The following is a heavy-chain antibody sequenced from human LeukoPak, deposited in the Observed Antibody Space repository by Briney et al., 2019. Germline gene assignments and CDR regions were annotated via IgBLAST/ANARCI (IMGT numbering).Heavy chain of an antibody. CDR1: GGSISSGSYY. CDR2: IYTSGST. J-gene: IGHJ2*01. D-gene: IGHD3-16*02. Sequence: SETLSLTCTVSGGSISSGSYYWSWIRQPAGKGLEWIGRIYTSGSTHYNPSLKSRVTISVDTSKNQFSLKLSSVTAADTAVYYCARSNRGDDYVWGSYRQFMELGYFDLWGRGTLVTVSS. CDR3: ARSNRGDDYVWGSYRQFMELGYFDL. V-gene: IGHV4-61*02.